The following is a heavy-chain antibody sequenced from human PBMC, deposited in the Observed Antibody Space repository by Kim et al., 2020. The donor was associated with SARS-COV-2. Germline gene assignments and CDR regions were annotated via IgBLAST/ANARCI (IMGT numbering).Heavy chain of an antibody. CDR1: GFTFSNAW. CDR3: TTHTAMVTVYGMDV. V-gene: IGHV3-15*01. CDR2: IIGKTDGGST. Sequence: GGSLRLSCAASGFTFSNAWMSWVRQAPGKGLEWVGRIIGKTDGGSTDYAAPVKGRFTISRADSKYTLYLQMNSLKTEDTSVYYCTTHTAMVTVYGMDVSGQGTTGTVSS. J-gene: IGHJ6*02. D-gene: IGHD5-18*01.